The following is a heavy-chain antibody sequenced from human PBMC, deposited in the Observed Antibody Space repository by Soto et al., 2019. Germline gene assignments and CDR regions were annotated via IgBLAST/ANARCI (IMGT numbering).Heavy chain of an antibody. CDR1: GFTFSSYS. V-gene: IGHV3-48*04. D-gene: IGHD2-8*01. Sequence: PGGSLRLSCAASGFTFSSYSMNWVRQAPGKGLEWVSYISSSSSTIYHADSVKGRFTISRDNAKNSLYLQMNSLRAEDTAVYYCARAHGHKMVYASHWGQGTLVTVSS. CDR3: ARAHGHKMVYASH. J-gene: IGHJ4*02. CDR2: ISSSSSTI.